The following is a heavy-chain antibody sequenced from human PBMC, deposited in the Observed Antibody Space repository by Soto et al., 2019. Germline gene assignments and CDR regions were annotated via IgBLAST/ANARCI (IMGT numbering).Heavy chain of an antibody. Sequence: QVQLVQSGAEVKKPESSVKVSCKAPGGTFSTYAISWVRQASGQGLEWMGGIIPMFGTANYAQRFQDRGTXTXXESTNTVYMELRRLRSEDTAVYFCASGIQLWLRRINDGYSGWGQGTLVTVSS. CDR1: GGTFSTYA. CDR2: IIPMFGTA. CDR3: ASGIQLWLRRINDGYSG. D-gene: IGHD5-18*01. V-gene: IGHV1-69*05. J-gene: IGHJ4*02.